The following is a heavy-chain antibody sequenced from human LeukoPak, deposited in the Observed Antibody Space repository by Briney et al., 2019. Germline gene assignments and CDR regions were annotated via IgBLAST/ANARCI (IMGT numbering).Heavy chain of an antibody. J-gene: IGHJ4*02. CDR3: ARDNGSGWSIFDY. V-gene: IGHV3-64*01. Sequence: GGSLSLSCAASGFTFSSYAMHWVRQAPGKGLEYVSAISSNGGSTYYANSVKGRFTISRDNSKNTMYLQMGSLRAEDMAVYYCARDNGSGWSIFDYWGQGTLVTVSS. CDR1: GFTFSSYA. D-gene: IGHD6-19*01. CDR2: ISSNGGST.